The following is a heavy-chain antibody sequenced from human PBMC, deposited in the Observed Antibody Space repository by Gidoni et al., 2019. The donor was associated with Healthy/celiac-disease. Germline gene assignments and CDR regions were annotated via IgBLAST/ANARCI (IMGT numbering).Heavy chain of an antibody. D-gene: IGHD2-21*02. CDR2: ISGSGGST. V-gene: IGHV3-23*01. CDR1: GFTFSSYA. J-gene: IGHJ2*01. Sequence: EVQLLESGGGLVQPGGSLRLSCAASGFTFSSYAMSWVRQAPGKGLEWVSAISGSGGSTYYADSVKGRFTISRDNSKNTLYLQMNSLRAEDTAVYYCAKNRCGGDCFYWYFDLWGRGTLVTVSS. CDR3: AKNRCGGDCFYWYFDL.